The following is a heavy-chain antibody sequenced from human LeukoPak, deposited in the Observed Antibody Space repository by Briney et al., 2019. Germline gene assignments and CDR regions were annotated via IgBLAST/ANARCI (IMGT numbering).Heavy chain of an antibody. CDR2: IYYSGST. CDR1: GGSISSGDYY. D-gene: IGHD6-6*01. J-gene: IGHJ4*02. CDR3: ARHWEYSSLRVDN. V-gene: IGHV4-30-4*01. Sequence: SQTLSLTCTVSGGSISSGDYYWSWIRQPPGKGLEWIGYIYYSGSTYYNPSLKSRVTISVDTSKNQFSLKLSSVTAADTAVYYCARHWEYSSLRVDNWGQGTLVTVSS.